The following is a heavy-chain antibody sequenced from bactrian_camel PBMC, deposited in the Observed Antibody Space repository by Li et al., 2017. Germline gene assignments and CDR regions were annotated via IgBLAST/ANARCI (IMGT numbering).Heavy chain of an antibody. CDR1: GYTYSSRC. Sequence: HVQLVESGGASVQAGGSLRLSCEVSGYTYSSRCMVWFRQAPGREPEGLAGIDSDGITSYADSLKGRFTISKDDAKTTVFLQMVDLQPEDSAMYYCAAGAALLVTDLCYTDYRIYGQGTQVTVS. CDR2: IDSDGIT. V-gene: IGHV3S9*01. D-gene: IGHD2*01. J-gene: IGHJ4*01.